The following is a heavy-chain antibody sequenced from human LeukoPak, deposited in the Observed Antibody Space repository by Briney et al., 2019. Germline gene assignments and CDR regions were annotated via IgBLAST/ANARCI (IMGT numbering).Heavy chain of an antibody. J-gene: IGHJ6*03. CDR3: ARDERDYYYMDV. CDR2: INPSGGST. CDR1: GYTFTSYY. Sequence: ASVTVSFMASGYTFTSYYMHWVRQAPGQGLERMGIINPSGGSTSYPQKFQGRVTMTRDMSTSTVYMELSSLRSEDTAVYYCARDERDYYYMDVWGKGTTVTVSS. V-gene: IGHV1-46*01.